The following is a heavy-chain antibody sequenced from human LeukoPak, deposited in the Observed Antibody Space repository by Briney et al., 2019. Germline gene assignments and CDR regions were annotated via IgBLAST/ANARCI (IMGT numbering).Heavy chain of an antibody. Sequence: ASVKVSCKVPGYTLTELSMHWVRQAPGKGLEWMGGFDPEDGETIYAQKFQGRVTMTEDTSTDAAYMELSSLRSEDTAVYYCAKDPNYDFWSGYLDYWGQGTLVTVSS. CDR1: GYTLTELS. V-gene: IGHV1-24*01. D-gene: IGHD3-3*01. J-gene: IGHJ4*02. CDR3: AKDPNYDFWSGYLDY. CDR2: FDPEDGET.